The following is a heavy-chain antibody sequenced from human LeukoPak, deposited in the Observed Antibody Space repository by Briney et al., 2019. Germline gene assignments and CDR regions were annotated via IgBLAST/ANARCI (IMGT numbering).Heavy chain of an antibody. D-gene: IGHD6-6*01. CDR1: GYTLTDYY. V-gene: IGHV1-2*06. Sequence: ASVKVSCKASGYTLTDYYMHWVRQAPGQGLEWMGRINPNSGGTNYAQKFQGRVTMTRDTSISTVYMELSRLRSDDTAVNYCAREYSSSSEDDYWGQGTLVTVSS. CDR2: INPNSGGT. CDR3: AREYSSSSEDDY. J-gene: IGHJ4*02.